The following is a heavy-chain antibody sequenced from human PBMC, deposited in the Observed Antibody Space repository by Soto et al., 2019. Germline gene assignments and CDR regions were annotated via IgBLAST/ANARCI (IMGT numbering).Heavy chain of an antibody. Sequence: EVQLVESGGGLVKPGGSLRLSCAASGFTFSSYSMNWVRQAPGKGLEWVSSISSSSSYIYYADSVKGRFTISRDNAKNSLYLQMNSLRAEDTAVYHCATKRSYRYSYFDYWGQGTLVTVSS. CDR2: ISSSSSYI. D-gene: IGHD3-16*02. V-gene: IGHV3-21*01. J-gene: IGHJ4*02. CDR3: ATKRSYRYSYFDY. CDR1: GFTFSSYS.